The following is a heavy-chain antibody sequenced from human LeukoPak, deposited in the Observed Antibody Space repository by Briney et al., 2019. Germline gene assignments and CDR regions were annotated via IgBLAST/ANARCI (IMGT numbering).Heavy chain of an antibody. Sequence: SETLSLTCTVSGGSISSGGYYWSWIRQHPGKGLEWIGYIHHSGSTYYNPSLKSRLIISLDTPKNQSSLKLNSVTAADTAVYYCANYGSGSYRFDPWGQGTLVTVSS. D-gene: IGHD3-10*01. J-gene: IGHJ5*02. V-gene: IGHV4-31*03. CDR2: IHHSGST. CDR1: GGSISSGGYY. CDR3: ANYGSGSYRFDP.